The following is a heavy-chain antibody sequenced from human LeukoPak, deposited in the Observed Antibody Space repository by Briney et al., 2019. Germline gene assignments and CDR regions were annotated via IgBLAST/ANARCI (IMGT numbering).Heavy chain of an antibody. CDR2: ISAYNGDT. D-gene: IGHD1-26*01. V-gene: IGHV1-18*01. CDR3: AREPGSYYFDY. J-gene: IGHJ4*02. Sequence: GSSVKVSCKASGGTFGSYAISWVRQAPGQGLEWMGWISAYNGDTNYAQKLQGRVTMTTDTSTSTAYMELRSLRSDDTAVYYCAREPGSYYFDYWGQGTLVTVSS. CDR1: GGTFGSYA.